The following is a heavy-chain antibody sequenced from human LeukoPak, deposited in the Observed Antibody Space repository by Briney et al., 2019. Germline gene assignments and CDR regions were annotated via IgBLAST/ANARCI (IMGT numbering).Heavy chain of an antibody. Sequence: PGGSLRLSCAASGFTFSSYWMSWVRQAPGKGLEWVANIKQDGSEKYYVDSVKGRFTISRDNAKNSLYLQMNSLRAEDTALYYCAREFRTGYCTNGVCPTVDYWGQGTLVTVSS. CDR1: GFTFSSYW. V-gene: IGHV3-7*03. CDR2: IKQDGSEK. J-gene: IGHJ4*02. D-gene: IGHD2-8*01. CDR3: AREFRTGYCTNGVCPTVDY.